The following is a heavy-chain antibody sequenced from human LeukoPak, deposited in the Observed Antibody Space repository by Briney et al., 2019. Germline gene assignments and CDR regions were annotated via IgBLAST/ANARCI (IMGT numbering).Heavy chain of an antibody. Sequence: PGGSLRLSCVGSGFXFGTYAMSWVRQAPGKGLEWLSHITSGSITTHYADSVKGRFTVSRDNPKNSLYLQMNSLRDEDTAVYYCAKGDGHYGDYFALDYWGQGTLVTVSS. J-gene: IGHJ4*02. D-gene: IGHD4-17*01. CDR1: GFXFGTYA. CDR2: ITSGSITT. CDR3: AKGDGHYGDYFALDY. V-gene: IGHV3-48*02.